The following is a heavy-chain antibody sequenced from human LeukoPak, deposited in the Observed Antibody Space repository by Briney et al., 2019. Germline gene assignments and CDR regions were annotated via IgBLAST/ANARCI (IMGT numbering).Heavy chain of an antibody. Sequence: GESLRLSCAASGFTFSSFAMSWVRQAPGKGLEWISSVSAGGGSTHYADSVKGRFTISRDNSKNTLYLQMNSLRAEDTALYYCAIRGEGDPFDYWGQGTLVTVSS. CDR3: AIRGEGDPFDY. CDR1: GFTFSSFA. D-gene: IGHD3-10*01. CDR2: VSAGGGST. V-gene: IGHV3-23*01. J-gene: IGHJ4*02.